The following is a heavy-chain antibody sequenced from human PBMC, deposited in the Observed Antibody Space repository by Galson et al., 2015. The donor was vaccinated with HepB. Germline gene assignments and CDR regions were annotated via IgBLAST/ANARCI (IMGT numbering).Heavy chain of an antibody. CDR3: ARIHRTYEVLSTAFDY. J-gene: IGHJ4*02. D-gene: IGHD5-12*01. CDR2: ISYDGSNK. V-gene: IGHV3-30-3*01. Sequence: SLRLSCAASGFTFSSYAMHWVRQAPGKGLEWVAVISYDGSNKYYADSVKGRFTISRDNSKNTLYLQMNSLRAEDTAVYYCARIHRTYEVLSTAFDYWGQGTLVTVSS. CDR1: GFTFSSYA.